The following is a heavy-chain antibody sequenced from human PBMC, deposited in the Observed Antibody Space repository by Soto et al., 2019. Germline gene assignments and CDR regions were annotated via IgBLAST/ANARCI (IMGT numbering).Heavy chain of an antibody. Sequence: QVQLVESGGGVVQPGRSLRLSCAASGFTFSSYGMHWVRQAPGKGLEWLALIWYDGSNKNNSASVKGRSAICRANSRNTLYLQMTRLRAEDTAVYYCARYGSPTASHNDDAFDIWGQGTMVTVSS. D-gene: IGHD4-17*01. V-gene: IGHV3-33*01. CDR1: GFTFSSYG. J-gene: IGHJ3*02. CDR2: IWYDGSNK. CDR3: ARYGSPTASHNDDAFDI.